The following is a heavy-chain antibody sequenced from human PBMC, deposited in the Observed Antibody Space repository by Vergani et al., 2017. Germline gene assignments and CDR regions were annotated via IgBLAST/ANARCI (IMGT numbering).Heavy chain of an antibody. CDR1: GFTFNRYW. D-gene: IGHD3-10*01. Sequence: EVQLVESGGGLVQPGGSLTLSCAASGFTFNRYWMHWVRQAPGKGLVWVSRINPDGSRTTYADSVKGRFTITRENAKNTLYLQVSSLRAEDTAVYYCARGGYYISGSYYNDYWGQGTLVTVSS. J-gene: IGHJ4*02. CDR3: ARGGYYISGSYYNDY. V-gene: IGHV3-74*01. CDR2: INPDGSRT.